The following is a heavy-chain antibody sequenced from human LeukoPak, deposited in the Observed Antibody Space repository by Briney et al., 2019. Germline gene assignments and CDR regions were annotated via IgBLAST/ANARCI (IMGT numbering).Heavy chain of an antibody. J-gene: IGHJ4*02. CDR3: AKSSAADRAYYFAY. D-gene: IGHD1-14*01. Sequence: GGSLRLSCAASGFTFSSYAMSWVRQAPGKGLEWVSAISGSGGSTYYADSVKGRFTISRDNSKNTLYLQMNSLRAEATAVYYCAKSSAADRAYYFAYWGQGTLVAVSS. CDR1: GFTFSSYA. CDR2: ISGSGGST. V-gene: IGHV3-23*01.